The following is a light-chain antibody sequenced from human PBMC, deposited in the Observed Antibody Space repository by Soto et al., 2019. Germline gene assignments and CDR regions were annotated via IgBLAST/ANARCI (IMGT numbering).Light chain of an antibody. V-gene: IGLV8-61*01. CDR1: SGSVSTSYS. CDR3: ALYMGGGIWV. Sequence: QAVVTQEPSFSVSPGGTVTLTCGLTSGSVSTSYSPSWYQQTPGQAPRTLIYSTNSRSSGVPDRFSGSILGNKAALTITGAQADDESDYYCALYMGGGIWVFGGGTKLTVL. J-gene: IGLJ3*02. CDR2: STN.